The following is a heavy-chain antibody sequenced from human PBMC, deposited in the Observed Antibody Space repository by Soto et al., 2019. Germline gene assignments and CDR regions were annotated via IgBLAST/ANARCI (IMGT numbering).Heavy chain of an antibody. CDR3: AKGENYYALDN. J-gene: IGHJ4*02. CDR1: GFTFSTYV. D-gene: IGHD3-10*01. Sequence: GGSLRLSCVASGFTFSTYVMSWVRQAPGKGLEWVSSISESGGSTYYADSVKGRFTISRDNSKNTLYLQMNSLRAEDTAVYNCAKGENYYALDNWGQGTLVTVSS. V-gene: IGHV3-23*01. CDR2: ISESGGST.